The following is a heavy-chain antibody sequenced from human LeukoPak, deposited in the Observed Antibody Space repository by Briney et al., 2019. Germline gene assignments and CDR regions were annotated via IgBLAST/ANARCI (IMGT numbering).Heavy chain of an antibody. CDR1: GGSFSGYY. Sequence: PSETLSLTCAVYGGSFSGYYWSWIRQPPGKGLEWIGYIYHSGSTYYNPSLKSRVTISVDRSKNQFSLKLSSVTAADTAVYYCARAQTGIYYGMDVWGQGTTVTVSS. V-gene: IGHV4-30-2*01. CDR3: ARAQTGIYYGMDV. CDR2: IYHSGST. J-gene: IGHJ6*02. D-gene: IGHD3-9*01.